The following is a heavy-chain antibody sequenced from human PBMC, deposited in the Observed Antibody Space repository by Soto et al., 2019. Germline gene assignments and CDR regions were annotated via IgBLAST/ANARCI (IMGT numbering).Heavy chain of an antibody. J-gene: IGHJ4*02. Sequence: SXTLSLTCAVYGGSFSGYYWSWIRQPPVKGLEWIGEINHSGSTNYNPSLKSRVTISVDTSKNQFSLKLSSVTAADTAVYYCARGLYCSGGSCYADFDYWGQGTLVTVSS. V-gene: IGHV4-34*01. D-gene: IGHD2-15*01. CDR2: INHSGST. CDR3: ARGLYCSGGSCYADFDY. CDR1: GGSFSGYY.